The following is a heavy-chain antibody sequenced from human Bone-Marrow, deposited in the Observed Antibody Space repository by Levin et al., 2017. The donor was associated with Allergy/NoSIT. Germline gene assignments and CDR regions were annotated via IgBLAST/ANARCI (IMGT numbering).Heavy chain of an antibody. D-gene: IGHD4-11*01. CDR3: ANLYGNYDYFDR. Sequence: PGGSLRLSCTVSGGSLRSSDYYWGWIRQSPGKGLEWIGSIYHAGSTYYNPSLESRVTISVDTSKNQFSLNLNSVTAADTAVYYCANLYGNYDYFDRWGQGILVTVSS. CDR1: GGSLRSSDYY. CDR2: IYHAGST. V-gene: IGHV4-39*01. J-gene: IGHJ4*02.